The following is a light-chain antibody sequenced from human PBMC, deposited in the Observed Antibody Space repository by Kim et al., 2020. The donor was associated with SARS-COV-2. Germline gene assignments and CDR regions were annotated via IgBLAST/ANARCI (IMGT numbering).Light chain of an antibody. Sequence: NFMLTQPHSVSESPGKTVTISCTRSSGGIGSNYVQWYQQRPGSAPTTVIYESNQRPSGVPDRFSGSIDTSSNSASLTISGLKTEDEADYYCQSYDSTSHVFCGGTKLTVL. J-gene: IGLJ3*02. CDR1: SGGIGSNY. CDR3: QSYDSTSHV. CDR2: ESN. V-gene: IGLV6-57*04.